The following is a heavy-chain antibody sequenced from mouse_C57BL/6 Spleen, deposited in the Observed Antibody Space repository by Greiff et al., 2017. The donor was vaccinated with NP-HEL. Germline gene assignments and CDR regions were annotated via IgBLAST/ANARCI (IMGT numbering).Heavy chain of an antibody. D-gene: IGHD2-4*01. V-gene: IGHV1-76*01. Sequence: QVQLQQSGAELVRPGASVKLSCKASGYTFTDYYINWVKQRPGQGLEWIARIYPGSGNTYYNEKFKGKATLTAEKSSSTAYMQLSSLTSEDSAVYFCAREDGYDYDEGSYYAMDYWGQGTSVTVSS. CDR3: AREDGYDYDEGSYYAMDY. J-gene: IGHJ4*01. CDR2: IYPGSGNT. CDR1: GYTFTDYY.